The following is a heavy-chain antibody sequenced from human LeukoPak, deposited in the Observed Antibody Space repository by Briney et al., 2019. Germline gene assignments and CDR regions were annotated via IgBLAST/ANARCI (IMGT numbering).Heavy chain of an antibody. J-gene: IGHJ4*02. Sequence: GGSLRLSCAASGFTFSSYGMHWVRQAPGKGLEWVAVISYDGSNKYYADSVKGRFTISCDNSKNTLYLQMNSLRAEDTAVYYCARGLSPIDYWGQGTLVTVSS. V-gene: IGHV3-30*03. CDR3: ARGLSPIDY. CDR2: ISYDGSNK. CDR1: GFTFSSYG.